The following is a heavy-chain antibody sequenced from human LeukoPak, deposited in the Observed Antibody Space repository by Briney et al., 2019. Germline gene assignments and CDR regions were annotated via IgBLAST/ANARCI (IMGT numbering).Heavy chain of an antibody. CDR3: AKPAGRPSPYYAMDV. D-gene: IGHD1-1*01. V-gene: IGHV3-23*01. J-gene: IGHJ6*02. CDR1: GFIFSSYA. Sequence: GSLRLSCAASGFIFSSYAMNWVRQAPGRGLEWVSAISGSGGSTYHADYVKGRFTISRDNTKNTLYLQMNSLRAADSAIYYCAKPAGRPSPYYAMDVWGQGTTVTVAS. CDR2: ISGSGGST.